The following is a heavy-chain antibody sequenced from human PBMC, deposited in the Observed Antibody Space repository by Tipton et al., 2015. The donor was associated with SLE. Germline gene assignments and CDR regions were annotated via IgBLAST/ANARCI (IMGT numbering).Heavy chain of an antibody. V-gene: IGHV3-74*01. J-gene: IGHJ5*01. Sequence: SLRLSCKASGFDFRTYWMHWVRQAPGKGLVWVAQINEEGSSTGHADAVKGRFTISRDNAKNMVNLQIDGLRPEDSAVYYCVRGDYGDYGFGSWGPGVHVIVSS. CDR1: GFDFRTYW. D-gene: IGHD4-17*01. CDR3: VRGDYGDYGFGS. CDR2: INEEGSST.